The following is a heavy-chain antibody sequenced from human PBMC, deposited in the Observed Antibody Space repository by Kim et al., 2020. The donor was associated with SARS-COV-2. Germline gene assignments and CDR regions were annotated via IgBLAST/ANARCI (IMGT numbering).Heavy chain of an antibody. J-gene: IGHJ4*02. CDR3: AKNIHDSSGYPDY. Sequence: GGSLRLSCAASGFTFSSYAMSWVRQAPGKGLEWVSVIYSGGSSTYYADSVKGRFTISRDNSKNTLYLQMNSLRAEDTAVYYCAKNIHDSSGYPDYWGQGTLVTVSS. V-gene: IGHV3-23*03. D-gene: IGHD3-22*01. CDR1: GFTFSSYA. CDR2: IYSGGSST.